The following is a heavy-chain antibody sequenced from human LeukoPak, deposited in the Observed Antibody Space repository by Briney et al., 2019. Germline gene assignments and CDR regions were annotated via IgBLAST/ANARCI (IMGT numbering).Heavy chain of an antibody. Sequence: SETLSLTCTVSGGSISSSSYYWGWIRQPPGKGLEWIGSIYYGGSTYDNPSLKSRVTTSVDTSKSQFSLKLNSVTAADTAVYYCARHEVVPTVYDAFDMWGQGTMVTVSS. CDR2: IYYGGST. CDR1: GGSISSSSYY. V-gene: IGHV4-39*01. D-gene: IGHD2-2*01. J-gene: IGHJ3*02. CDR3: ARHEVVPTVYDAFDM.